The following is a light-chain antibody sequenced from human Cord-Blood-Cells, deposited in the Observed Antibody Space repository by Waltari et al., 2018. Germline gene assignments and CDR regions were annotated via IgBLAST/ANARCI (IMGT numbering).Light chain of an antibody. J-gene: IGKJ4*01. CDR3: QQYNNWPLT. Sequence: EIVMTQSPVTLSVSPGERATLSCRASQSVSSNFAWYQQKPGQAPRLHIYGASTRATGIPARFSGSGSGTEFTLTISSLQSEDFAVYYCQQYNNWPLTFGGGTKVEIK. V-gene: IGKV3-15*01. CDR2: GAS. CDR1: QSVSSN.